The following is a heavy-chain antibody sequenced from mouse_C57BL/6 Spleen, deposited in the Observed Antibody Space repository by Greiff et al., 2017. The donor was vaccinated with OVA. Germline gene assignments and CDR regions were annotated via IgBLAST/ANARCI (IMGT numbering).Heavy chain of an antibody. CDR2: IYPGSGNT. Sequence: VKLVESGPELVKPGASVKISCKASGYSFTSYYIHWVKQRPGQGLEWIGWIYPGSGNTKYNEKFKGKATLTADTSSSTAYMQLSSLTSEDSAVYYCARWNYDYDVGYFDVWGTGTTVTVSS. J-gene: IGHJ1*03. D-gene: IGHD2-4*01. V-gene: IGHV1-66*01. CDR3: ARWNYDYDVGYFDV. CDR1: GYSFTSYY.